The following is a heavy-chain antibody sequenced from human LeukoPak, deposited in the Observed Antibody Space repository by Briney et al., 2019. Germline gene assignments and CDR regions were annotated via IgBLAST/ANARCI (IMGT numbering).Heavy chain of an antibody. CDR1: GGSISSYY. D-gene: IGHD5-18*01. CDR2: IYYSGSS. Sequence: PSETLSLTCTVSGGSISSYYWSWIRQPPGKGLEWIGYIYYSGSSNYIPSLKSRVTISLDTSKNQFSLKLSSVTAADTAVYYCARVDTAMAPPPASGFDIWGQGTMVTVSS. J-gene: IGHJ3*02. V-gene: IGHV4-59*12. CDR3: ARVDTAMAPPPASGFDI.